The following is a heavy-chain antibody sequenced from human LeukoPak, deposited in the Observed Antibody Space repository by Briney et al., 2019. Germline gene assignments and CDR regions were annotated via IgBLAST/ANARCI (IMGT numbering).Heavy chain of an antibody. CDR1: GFTFSSYG. CDR3: ARIKSQGVVVPLLRSTYYFDY. Sequence: GGSLRLSCAASGFTFSSYGMHWVRQAPGKGLEWVANIKQDGSEKDYVDSVKGRFTISRDTAKNSLYLQMNSLRAEDTAVYYCARIKSQGVVVPLLRSTYYFDYWGQGTLVTVSS. J-gene: IGHJ4*02. V-gene: IGHV3-7*01. CDR2: IKQDGSEK. D-gene: IGHD2-21*01.